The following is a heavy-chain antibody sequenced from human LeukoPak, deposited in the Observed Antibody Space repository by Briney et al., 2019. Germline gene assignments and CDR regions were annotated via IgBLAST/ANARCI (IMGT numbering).Heavy chain of an antibody. Sequence: EASVKVSFKASGYTFTNYYMHWVRQAPGQGLEWMGLINPTGTGTNYAQKFRGRVTLTRDTSTTTVYMELSSLRSEDTAVYYCAREESGGYFDYWGQGTLVTVSS. CDR3: AREESGGYFDY. D-gene: IGHD2-8*02. J-gene: IGHJ4*02. CDR2: INPTGTGT. V-gene: IGHV1-46*01. CDR1: GYTFTNYY.